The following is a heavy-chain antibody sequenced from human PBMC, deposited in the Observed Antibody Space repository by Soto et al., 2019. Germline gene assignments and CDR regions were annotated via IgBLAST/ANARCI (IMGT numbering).Heavy chain of an antibody. D-gene: IGHD2-2*01. Sequence: GASVKVSCKASGGNFSSYAISWVRQAPGQGLEWMGGIIPIFGTANYAQKFQGRVTITADESTSTAYMELSSLRSEDTAVYYCARVRKRYQLLPSYYYGMDVWGQGTTVTVSS. V-gene: IGHV1-69*13. J-gene: IGHJ6*02. CDR2: IIPIFGTA. CDR1: GGNFSSYA. CDR3: ARVRKRYQLLPSYYYGMDV.